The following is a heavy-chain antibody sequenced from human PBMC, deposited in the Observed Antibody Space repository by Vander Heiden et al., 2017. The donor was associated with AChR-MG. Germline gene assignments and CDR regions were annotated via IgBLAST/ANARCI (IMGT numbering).Heavy chain of an antibody. V-gene: IGHV4-61*08. D-gene: IGHD3-3*01. Sequence: QVQPQESGAGLVKPSVTLSCTCTVYGCPGNVGAYFRRWLRQPPGEGLEWIGFIYYSGSTSYNPSHNSRVTILVDTSKNQFSLNLSSVTAADTAVYYGARGGYDFWSGSQTYFDSWGQGTLVTVAS. CDR3: ARGGYDFWSGSQTYFDS. CDR1: GCPGNVGAYF. CDR2: IYYSGST. J-gene: IGHJ4*02.